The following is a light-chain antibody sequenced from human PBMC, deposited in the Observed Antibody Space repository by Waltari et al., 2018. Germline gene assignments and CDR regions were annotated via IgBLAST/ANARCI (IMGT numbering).Light chain of an antibody. Sequence: EMVLTQTPGTPSLSPGERATRSCRASQRVSSNYLAWYQQKPGQAPRLLIYAASSRATGIPDRFSGSGSGTDFTLTISRLEPEDFAVYYCHQYGSSPPLAFGGGTKVEIK. CDR2: AAS. V-gene: IGKV3-20*01. J-gene: IGKJ4*01. CDR1: QRVSSNY. CDR3: HQYGSSPPLA.